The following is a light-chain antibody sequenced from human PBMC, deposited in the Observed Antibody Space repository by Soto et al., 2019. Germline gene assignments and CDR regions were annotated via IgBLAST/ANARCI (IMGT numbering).Light chain of an antibody. CDR1: QSISSW. J-gene: IGKJ1*01. CDR2: DAS. V-gene: IGKV1-5*01. Sequence: DIQMTQSPSTLSASVGDRVTITGRASQSISSWLAWYQQKPGKAPKLLIYDASSLDSGVPSRFSGSGSGTECTLTISSLQPDDFATYYCQQYNNYSWTFGQGTKVEI. CDR3: QQYNNYSWT.